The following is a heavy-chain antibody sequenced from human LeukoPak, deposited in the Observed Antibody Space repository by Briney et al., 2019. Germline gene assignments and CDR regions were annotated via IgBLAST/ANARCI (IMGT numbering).Heavy chain of an antibody. CDR1: GYTFTSYG. J-gene: IGHJ4*02. D-gene: IGHD3-3*01. CDR3: ARTLIPIFGVYYFDY. V-gene: IGHV1-18*01. Sequence: ASVKVSCKASGYTFTSYGISWVRQAPGQGLEWMGWISAYNGNTNYAQKLQGRVTMTTDTSTSTAYMELRSLRFDDTAVYYCARTLIPIFGVYYFDYWGQGTLVTVSS. CDR2: ISAYNGNT.